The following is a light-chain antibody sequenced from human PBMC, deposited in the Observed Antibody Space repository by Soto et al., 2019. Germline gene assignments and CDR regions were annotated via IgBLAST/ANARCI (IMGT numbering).Light chain of an antibody. CDR2: DTS. CDR3: QQRSNWPST. Sequence: IVLTQSPANLSLSPGEGATLSCRASQSVSGYLAWYQQKPGQAPRLLIYDTSNRATGIPARFSGSGYGTDFTLTISSLEPEDSAVYYCQQRSNWPSTFGGGTKVEIK. J-gene: IGKJ4*01. CDR1: QSVSGY. V-gene: IGKV3-11*01.